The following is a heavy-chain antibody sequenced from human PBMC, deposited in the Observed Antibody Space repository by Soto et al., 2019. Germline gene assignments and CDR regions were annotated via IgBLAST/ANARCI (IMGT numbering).Heavy chain of an antibody. CDR1: GFTFSDHY. Sequence: EVQLVESGGGLVQPGGSLRLSCAASGFTFSDHYMDWVRQAPGKGLEWVGRTRNKANSYTTEYAASVRGRFSISRDESKITLNVQMNSLKTEDTAVDYGGRTFYGSGKGWFFALWGRGTLVTVSS. J-gene: IGHJ2*01. V-gene: IGHV3-72*01. CDR2: TRNKANSYTT. D-gene: IGHD3-10*01. CDR3: GRTFYGSGKGWFFAL.